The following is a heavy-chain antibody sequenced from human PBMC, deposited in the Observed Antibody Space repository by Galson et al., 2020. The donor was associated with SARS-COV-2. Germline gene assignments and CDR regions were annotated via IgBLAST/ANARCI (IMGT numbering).Heavy chain of an antibody. Sequence: ASVKVSCKASGYTFNNYALNWVRQPPGQGLEWMAWINTNTGNPTYAQGFTGRFGFSLDTSISTAYLQISSLKAEDTAVYYCARGAGAWFGELLDYWGQGTLVTVSS. CDR1: GYTFNNYA. D-gene: IGHD3-10*01. J-gene: IGHJ4*02. V-gene: IGHV7-4-1*02. CDR3: ARGAGAWFGELLDY. CDR2: INTNTGNP.